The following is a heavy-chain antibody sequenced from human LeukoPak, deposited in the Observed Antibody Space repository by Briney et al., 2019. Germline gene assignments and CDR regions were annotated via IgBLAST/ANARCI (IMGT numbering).Heavy chain of an antibody. J-gene: IGHJ6*02. Sequence: SETLSLTCAVYGGSFSGYYWSWIRQPPGKGLEWIGYIYYSGSTNYNPSLKSRVTISVDTSKNQFSLKLSSVTAADTAVYYCARGRDNWNTGYYYYYGMDVWGQGTTVTVSS. CDR1: GGSFSGYY. D-gene: IGHD1/OR15-1a*01. V-gene: IGHV4-59*12. CDR3: ARGRDNWNTGYYYYYGMDV. CDR2: IYYSGST.